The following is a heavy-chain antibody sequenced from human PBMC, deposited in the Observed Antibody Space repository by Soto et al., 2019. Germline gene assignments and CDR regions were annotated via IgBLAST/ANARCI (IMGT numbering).Heavy chain of an antibody. D-gene: IGHD6-19*01. CDR1: GFTFSSYW. J-gene: IGHJ6*02. CDR2: IKQDGSEK. CDR3: TRAHSSGWYAPIYYYGMDV. V-gene: IGHV3-7*04. Sequence: PGGSLRLSCAASGFTFSSYWMSWVRQAPGKGLEWVANIKQDGSEKYYVDSVKGRFTISRDNAKNSLYLQMNSLRAEDTAVYYCTRAHSSGWYAPIYYYGMDVWGQGTTVTVSS.